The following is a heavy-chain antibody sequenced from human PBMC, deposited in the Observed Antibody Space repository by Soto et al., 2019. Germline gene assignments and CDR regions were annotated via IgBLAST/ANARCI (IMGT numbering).Heavy chain of an antibody. CDR2: IYPGDSDT. D-gene: IGHD5-18*01. Sequence: GESLKISCKGSGYSFTSYWIGWVRQMPGKGLEWMGIIYPGDSDTRYSPSFQGQVTISADKSISTAYLQWSSLKASDTAMYYCARQKGGRTVGYSYGYLYYYYGMDVWGQGTTVTVSS. J-gene: IGHJ6*02. CDR3: ARQKGGRTVGYSYGYLYYYYGMDV. CDR1: GYSFTSYW. V-gene: IGHV5-51*01.